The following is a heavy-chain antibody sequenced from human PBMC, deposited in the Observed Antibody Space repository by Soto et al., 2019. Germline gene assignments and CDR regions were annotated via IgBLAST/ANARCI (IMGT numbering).Heavy chain of an antibody. CDR1: GFTFSNAW. CDR2: IKSKSDGGTT. V-gene: IGHV3-15*07. J-gene: IGHJ6*02. D-gene: IGHD3-16*01. CDR3: NTDSPRYASFWGAFRNYYGMDV. Sequence: EVQLVESGGGLVKPGGSLRLSCAASGFTFSNAWMNWVRQAPGKGLEWVGRIKSKSDGGTTDYAAPVKGRFTISRDEPKNTLYLQMNSLKTEDTAVYYCNTDSPRYASFWGAFRNYYGMDVWGQGTMVIGSS.